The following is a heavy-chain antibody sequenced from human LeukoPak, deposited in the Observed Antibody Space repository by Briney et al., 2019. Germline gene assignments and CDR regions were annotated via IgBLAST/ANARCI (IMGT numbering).Heavy chain of an antibody. V-gene: IGHV4-39*01. Sequence: SETLSLTCTVSGGSISSSSYSWGWIRQPPGKGLECIGSIYYSGSTFYNPSLKSRVTISVDTSKNQFSLKLSSVTAADTAVYYCARQGSGRSSDYWGQGTLVTVSS. CDR3: ARQGSGRSSDY. CDR1: GGSISSSSYS. J-gene: IGHJ4*02. CDR2: IYYSGST. D-gene: IGHD1-26*01.